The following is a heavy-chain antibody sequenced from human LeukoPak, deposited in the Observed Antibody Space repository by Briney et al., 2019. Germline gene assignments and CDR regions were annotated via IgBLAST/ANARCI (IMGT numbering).Heavy chain of an antibody. J-gene: IGHJ4*02. CDR1: GFTFSSYS. Sequence: GGSLRLSCAASGFTFSSYSMNWVRQAPGKGLEWVSYISSSSSTIYYADSVKGRFTISRDISKNTLYLQMNSLRAEDTAVYYCARGWPIYNYAPTPESYFDYWGQGTLVTVSS. CDR3: ARGWPIYNYAPTPESYFDY. CDR2: ISSSSSTI. D-gene: IGHD5-18*01. V-gene: IGHV3-48*01.